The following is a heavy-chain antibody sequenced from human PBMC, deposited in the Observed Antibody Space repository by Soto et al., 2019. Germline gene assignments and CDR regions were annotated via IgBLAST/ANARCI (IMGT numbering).Heavy chain of an antibody. CDR1: VGSFSGYY. D-gene: IGHD3-10*01. Sequence: ETLSRTGAVYVGSFSGYYCSWIRQPPGKGLEWIGELNDIGITNYNASLKSRVSISADTSKNQFSLKLSSVTAADTAVYYCARGRGGVQHWGQGTLVTVSS. V-gene: IGHV4-34*01. J-gene: IGHJ1*01. CDR2: LNDIGIT. CDR3: ARGRGGVQH.